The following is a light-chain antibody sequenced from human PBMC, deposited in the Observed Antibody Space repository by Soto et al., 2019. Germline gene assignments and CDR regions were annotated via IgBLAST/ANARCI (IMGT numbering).Light chain of an antibody. V-gene: IGLV1-51*01. CDR3: GTWDSSLSAGV. CDR2: DSN. CDR1: SSNIENNY. J-gene: IGLJ2*01. Sequence: QSVLTQPPSVSAAPGQTVTISCSGGSSNIENNYVAWYQQLPGTAPKLLIYDSNKRPSGIPDRFSGSKSGTSATLGITGLQTGDEADYYCGTWDSSLSAGVFGGGTKVTVL.